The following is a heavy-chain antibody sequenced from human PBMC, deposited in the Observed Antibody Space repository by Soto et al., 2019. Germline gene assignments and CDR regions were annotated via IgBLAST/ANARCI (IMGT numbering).Heavy chain of an antibody. CDR2: ISWNSGSI. CDR1: GFTFDDYA. CDR3: AKDASTPYSSSWFIYYYYMDV. J-gene: IGHJ6*03. D-gene: IGHD6-13*01. V-gene: IGHV3-9*01. Sequence: GGSLRLSCAASGFTFDDYAMHWVRQAPGKGLEWVSGISWNSGSIGYADSVKGRFTISRDNAKNSLYLQMNSLRAEDTALYYCAKDASTPYSSSWFIYYYYMDVWGKGTTVTVSS.